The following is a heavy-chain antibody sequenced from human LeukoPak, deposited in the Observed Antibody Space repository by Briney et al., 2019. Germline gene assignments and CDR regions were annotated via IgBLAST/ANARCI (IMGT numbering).Heavy chain of an antibody. D-gene: IGHD3-22*01. J-gene: IGHJ4*02. CDR2: INHSGST. CDR1: GGSFSGYY. Sequence: PSETLSLTCAVYGGSFSGYYWSWIRQPPGKGLEWIGEINHSGSTNYNPSLKSRVTISVDPSKNQFSLKLSSVTAADTAVYYCARGLNSGYYYYFDYWGQGTLVTVSS. V-gene: IGHV4-34*01. CDR3: ARGLNSGYYYYFDY.